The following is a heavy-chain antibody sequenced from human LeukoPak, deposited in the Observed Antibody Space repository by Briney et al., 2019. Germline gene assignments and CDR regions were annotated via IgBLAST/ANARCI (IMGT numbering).Heavy chain of an antibody. CDR3: ARRGPYYYDSSGYFSY. Sequence: SETLSLTCTVSGGSISSYYWSWIRQPPGKGLEWIGYIYYSGSTYYNPSLKSRVTISVDTSKNQFSLKLSSVTAADTAVYYCARRGPYYYDSSGYFSYWGQGTLVTVSS. D-gene: IGHD3-22*01. V-gene: IGHV4-59*12. CDR1: GGSISSYY. CDR2: IYYSGST. J-gene: IGHJ4*02.